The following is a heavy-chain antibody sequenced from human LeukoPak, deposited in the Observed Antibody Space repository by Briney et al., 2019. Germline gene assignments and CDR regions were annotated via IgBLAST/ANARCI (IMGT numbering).Heavy chain of an antibody. V-gene: IGHV3-48*03. CDR2: ISSRGSTI. J-gene: IGHJ3*02. CDR3: ARDAGFYDSSAYYAFDI. Sequence: GSLRLSCAASGFTFSTYEMNWVRQAPGKGLEWVSYISSRGSTIYYADSVKGRFTISRDNAKNSLYLQMNSLRAEDTAVYYCARDAGFYDSSAYYAFDIWGQGTMVTVSS. D-gene: IGHD3-22*01. CDR1: GFTFSTYE.